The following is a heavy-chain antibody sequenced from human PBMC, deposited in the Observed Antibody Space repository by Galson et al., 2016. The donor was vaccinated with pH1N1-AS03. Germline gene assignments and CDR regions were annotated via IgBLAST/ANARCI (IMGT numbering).Heavy chain of an antibody. J-gene: IGHJ3*02. CDR2: VYWDETR. V-gene: IGHV2-5*02. Sequence: PALVKPPQTLTLTCSVSGVSVTSSGVGVGWFHQPPGKALEWLALVYWDETRRYSPSLKNRLTITKDSSKNQGVLTVTSVDPMDIATYFCALPNSGGNAFEIWGPGTMVTVSS. D-gene: IGHD2/OR15-2a*01. CDR3: ALPNSGGNAFEI. CDR1: GVSVTSSGVG.